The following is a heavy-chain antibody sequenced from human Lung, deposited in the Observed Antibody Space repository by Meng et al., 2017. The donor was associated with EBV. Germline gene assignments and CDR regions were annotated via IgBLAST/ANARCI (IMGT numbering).Heavy chain of an antibody. CDR1: GGSFSGFY. Sequence: QVQLQQWGEGLLKPSETLSLTCAVYGGSFSGFYWSWIRQPPGKGLEWIGEINHSGSTNYNPSLKSRLTISVDTSKNQFSLKLSSVTAADTAVYFCAREVGGSYYPNYWGQGTLVTVSS. D-gene: IGHD1-26*01. CDR2: INHSGST. J-gene: IGHJ4*02. CDR3: AREVGGSYYPNY. V-gene: IGHV4-34*01.